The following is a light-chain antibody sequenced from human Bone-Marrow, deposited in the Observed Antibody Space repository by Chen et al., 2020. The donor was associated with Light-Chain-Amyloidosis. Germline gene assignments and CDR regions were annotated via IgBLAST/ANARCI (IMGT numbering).Light chain of an antibody. CDR2: RDT. J-gene: IGLJ2*01. Sequence: SYELTQPPSVSVSPGQTARITCSGDDLPTKYAYWYQQKPGQAPVLVIHRDTERPSGISERFSGSSSGTTATLTISGVQAEDEADYHCQSADSSGTYEVIFGGGNKLTV. V-gene: IGLV3-25*03. CDR1: DLPTKY. CDR3: QSADSSGTYEVI.